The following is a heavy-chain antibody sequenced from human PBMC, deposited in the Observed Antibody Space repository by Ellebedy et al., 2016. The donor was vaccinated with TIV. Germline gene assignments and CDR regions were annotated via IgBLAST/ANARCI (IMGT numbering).Heavy chain of an antibody. CDR2: IYYSGST. CDR3: ARGPSDDAFDI. V-gene: IGHV4-59*01. J-gene: IGHJ3*02. Sequence: ESLKISCTVSGGSISSYYWSWIRQPPGKGLEWIGYIYYSGSTNYNPSLKSRVTISVDTSKNQFSLKLSSVTAADTAVYYCARGPSDDAFDIWGQGTMVTVSS. CDR1: GGSISSYY.